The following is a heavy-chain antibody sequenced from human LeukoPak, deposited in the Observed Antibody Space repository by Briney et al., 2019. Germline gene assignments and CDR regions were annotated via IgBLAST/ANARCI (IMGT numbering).Heavy chain of an antibody. D-gene: IGHD3-16*01. CDR3: ARGQKGGLSENFGGLFASYYTYYYMDV. CDR1: GYTFTLYY. Sequence: ASVKVSCKASGYTFTLYYVHWVRLAPGQGLEGMGMISPSDGATTYAQRFQGRVTVTRDMSTTTVAMYLRDLSSAGTAVYCCARGQKGGLSENFGGLFASYYTYYYMDVWGRGTTVTVSS. CDR2: ISPSDGAT. V-gene: IGHV1-46*01. J-gene: IGHJ6*03.